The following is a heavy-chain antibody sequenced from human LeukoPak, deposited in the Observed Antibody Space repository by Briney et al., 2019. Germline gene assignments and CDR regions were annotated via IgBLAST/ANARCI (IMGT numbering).Heavy chain of an antibody. V-gene: IGHV5-51*01. CDR2: IYPGDSDT. CDR3: ARQVLDGDRDY. CDR1: GYTFTSYW. D-gene: IGHD4-17*01. Sequence: GASVKVSCKASGYTFTSYWIGWVRQMPGKGLEWMGIIYPGDSDTRYSPSFQGQVTISADKSISTAYLQWSSLKASDTAMYYCARQVLDGDRDYWGQGTLVTVSS. J-gene: IGHJ4*02.